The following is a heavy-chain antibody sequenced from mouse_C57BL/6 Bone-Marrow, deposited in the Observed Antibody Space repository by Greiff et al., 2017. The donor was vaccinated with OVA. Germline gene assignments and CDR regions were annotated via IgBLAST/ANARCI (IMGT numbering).Heavy chain of an antibody. V-gene: IGHV2-2*01. CDR2: IWSGGST. CDR3: ARTGGTVVAKGSFDV. CDR1: GFSLTSYG. D-gene: IGHD1-1*01. Sequence: QVQLKESGPGLVQPSQSLSITCTVSGFSLTSYGVHWVRQSPGKGLEWLGVIWSGGSTAYNAAFISRPSIIKDNTTCQASFNMNSRQADDTAVYYCARTGGTVVAKGSFDVWGTGTTLTVSS. J-gene: IGHJ1*03.